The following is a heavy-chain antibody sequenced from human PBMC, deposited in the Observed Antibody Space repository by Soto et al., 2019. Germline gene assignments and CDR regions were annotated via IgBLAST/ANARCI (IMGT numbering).Heavy chain of an antibody. CDR1: GGTFSSYA. CDR3: AQEPIYYDSGLDY. Sequence: QVQLVQSGAEVKKPGSSVKVSCKASGGTFSSYAISWVRQAPGQGLEWMGGIIPILGTANYAQKFQGRVTITAHESTSTAYMEMSSLRSEDMAVYYCAQEPIYYDSGLDYWGQGTLVTVSS. CDR2: IIPILGTA. J-gene: IGHJ4*02. V-gene: IGHV1-69*12. D-gene: IGHD3-22*01.